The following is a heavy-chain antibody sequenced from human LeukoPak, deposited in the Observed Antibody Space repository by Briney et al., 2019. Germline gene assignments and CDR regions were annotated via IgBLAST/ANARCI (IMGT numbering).Heavy chain of an antibody. CDR2: ISGSGNSM. CDR1: GFSFNESY. CDR3: VRGKRRFDY. Sequence: GGSLRLSCAASGFSFNESYMSWIRQAPGKGLEWVAYISGSGNSMYYTDSVRGRFTISRDNARNSLFLHMSSLRADGTAVFYCVRGKRRFDYWGRGTLVSVSS. J-gene: IGHJ4*02. V-gene: IGHV3-11*01.